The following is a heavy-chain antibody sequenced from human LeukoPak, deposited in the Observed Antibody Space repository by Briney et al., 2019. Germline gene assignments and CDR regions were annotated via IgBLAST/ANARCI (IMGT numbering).Heavy chain of an antibody. J-gene: IGHJ6*03. V-gene: IGHV4-4*07. CDR3: ARDPYYYDSSDYLLYDYMDV. CDR1: GGSISSYY. Sequence: SETLSLTCTVSGGSISSYYWSWIRQPAGKGLEWVGRVYTSGSTNYNPSLKGRATISVDKSNNQFSLRLRYVTAADTAVYYCARDPYYYDSSDYLLYDYMDVWGKGITVTVSS. D-gene: IGHD3-22*01. CDR2: VYTSGST.